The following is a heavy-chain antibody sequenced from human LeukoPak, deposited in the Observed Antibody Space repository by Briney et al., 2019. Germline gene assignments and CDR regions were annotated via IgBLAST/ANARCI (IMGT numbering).Heavy chain of an antibody. D-gene: IGHD2-2*01. V-gene: IGHV3-48*01. J-gene: IGHJ4*02. CDR2: ISSSSSNI. Sequence: PGGSLRLSCAASGFTYSSYSMNWVRQAPGKGLEWVSYISSSSSNINYADSVKGRFTISRDDAKNSLYLQMDSLRAEDTAVYYCASGVSSTSCYVDYWGQGTLVTVSP. CDR1: GFTYSSYS. CDR3: ASGVSSTSCYVDY.